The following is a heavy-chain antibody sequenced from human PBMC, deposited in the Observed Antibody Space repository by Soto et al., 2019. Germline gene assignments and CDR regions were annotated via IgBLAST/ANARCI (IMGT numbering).Heavy chain of an antibody. CDR2: ISAYNGNT. CDR3: AGNLVMARPFDR. J-gene: IGHJ5*02. CDR1: GYTFTNYA. D-gene: IGHD6-6*01. Sequence: QVQLVQSGAEVKKPGASVKVSCKASGYTFTNYAFSWVRQAPGQGLEWMGWISAYNGNTNYPQKLQGRVTMPTDTITRTAKMELRTRSAAITVVHYWAGNLVMARPFDRWGQGALVTVP. V-gene: IGHV1-18*01.